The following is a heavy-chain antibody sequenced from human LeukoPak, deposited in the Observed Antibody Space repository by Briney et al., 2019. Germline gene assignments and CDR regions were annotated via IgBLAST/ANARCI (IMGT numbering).Heavy chain of an antibody. CDR3: ARGRHYDITGFNPTYYFDS. D-gene: IGHD3-9*01. CDR1: GASIVGSY. CDR2: IYNTVDV. J-gene: IGHJ4*02. Sequence: SQTLSLTCTVSGASIVGSYWTWIRQSPGEGLQYVGYIYNTVDVNYSPSLKSRVTISIDMSRNQFSLTLNSVTTADTAIYYCARGRHYDITGFNPTYYFDSWGQGALVTVSS. V-gene: IGHV4-59*01.